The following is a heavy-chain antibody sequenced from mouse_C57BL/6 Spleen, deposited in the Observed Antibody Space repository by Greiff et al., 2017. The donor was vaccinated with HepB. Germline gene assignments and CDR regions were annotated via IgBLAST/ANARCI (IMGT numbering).Heavy chain of an antibody. V-gene: IGHV1-69*01. Sequence: QVQLQQPGAELVMPGASVKLSCKASGYTFTSYWMHWVKQRPGQGLEWIGEIDPSDSYTNYNQKFKGKSTLTVDKSSSTAYMQLSSLTSEDSAVYYCARLGVHFDYWGQGTTLTVSS. CDR2: IDPSDSYT. J-gene: IGHJ2*01. CDR3: ARLGVHFDY. CDR1: GYTFTSYW.